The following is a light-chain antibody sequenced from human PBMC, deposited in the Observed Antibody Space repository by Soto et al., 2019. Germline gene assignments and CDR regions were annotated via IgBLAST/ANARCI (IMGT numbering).Light chain of an antibody. CDR3: QQRTDWPRFT. J-gene: IGKJ3*01. CDR2: DAS. CDR1: RSVGSY. V-gene: IGKV3-11*01. Sequence: EIVLTQSPATLSLSPGERATLSCRASRSVGSYLAWYQQIPGRAPRLVIHDASNRATGIPARFSGSGSGTDFILTISSLEPEDFAVYYCQQRTDWPRFTFGPGTKVDIK.